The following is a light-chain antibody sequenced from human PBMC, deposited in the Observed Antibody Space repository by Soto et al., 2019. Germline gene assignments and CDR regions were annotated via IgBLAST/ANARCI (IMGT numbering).Light chain of an antibody. CDR3: SSYTSSSTDV. V-gene: IGLV2-14*01. J-gene: IGLJ1*01. CDR1: SSDVGGYNY. Sequence: QSALAQPASVSGSPGQSITISRTGTSSDVGGYNYVSWYQQHPGKAPKRMIYEVSNRTSGVSNRFSGSKSGNTASLTISGLQAEDEADYYCSSYTSSSTDVFGTGTKVTVL. CDR2: EVS.